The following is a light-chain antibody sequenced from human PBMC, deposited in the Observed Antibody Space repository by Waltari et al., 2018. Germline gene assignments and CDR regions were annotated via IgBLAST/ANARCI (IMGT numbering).Light chain of an antibody. J-gene: IGKJ1*01. CDR3: QESYSFSRT. CDR1: QTISRY. V-gene: IGKV1-39*01. Sequence: DIQMTQSPSSLSASVGDRVTITYRASQTISRYLNWYQQKPGKAPNLLIYAASSLQSGVPSRFSGSGSGRDFTLIITSLQPEDFATYYCQESYSFSRTFGQGTKVEIK. CDR2: AAS.